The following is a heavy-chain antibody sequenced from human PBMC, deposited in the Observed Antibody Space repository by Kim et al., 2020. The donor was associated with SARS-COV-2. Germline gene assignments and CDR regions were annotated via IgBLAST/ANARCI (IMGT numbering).Heavy chain of an antibody. CDR1: GGSFSGYY. CDR2: INHSGST. CDR3: ARGLVGSWFDP. Sequence: SETLSLTCAVYGGSFSGYYWSWIRQPPGKGLEWIGEINHSGSTNYNPSLKSRVTISVDTSKNQFSLKLSSVTAADTAVYYCARGLVGSWFDPWGQGTLVTVSS. J-gene: IGHJ5*02. D-gene: IGHD2-8*02. V-gene: IGHV4-34*01.